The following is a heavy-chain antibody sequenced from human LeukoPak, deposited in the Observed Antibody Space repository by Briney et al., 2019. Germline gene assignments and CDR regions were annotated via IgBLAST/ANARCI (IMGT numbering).Heavy chain of an antibody. CDR3: ARGPANWFDR. CDR1: GDSVASNSAA. CDR2: TYYRSNKLYT. V-gene: IGHV6-1*01. J-gene: IGHJ5*02. Sequence: SQTMILSCAISGDSVASNSAAWNWIRQSPSRGLECLGRTYYRSNKLYTEYSASVKSRITTKPDTSKKQFSLHLNSVTPEHTAVYYCARGPANWFDRGSQGTLVTVSS.